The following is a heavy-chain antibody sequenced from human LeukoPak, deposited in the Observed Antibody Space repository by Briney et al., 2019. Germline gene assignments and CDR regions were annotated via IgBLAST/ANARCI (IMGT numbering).Heavy chain of an antibody. J-gene: IGHJ4*02. Sequence: GGSLRLSCAASGVSFSRNWMTWVRQAPGKGLEWVANIKEDGSAKYYVDSVKGRFTISGDNVKNSLYLQMNSLRADDTAVYYCARDQLGDEDYWGQGTLVTVSS. D-gene: IGHD7-27*01. CDR3: ARDQLGDEDY. CDR1: GVSFSRNW. V-gene: IGHV3-7*01. CDR2: IKEDGSAK.